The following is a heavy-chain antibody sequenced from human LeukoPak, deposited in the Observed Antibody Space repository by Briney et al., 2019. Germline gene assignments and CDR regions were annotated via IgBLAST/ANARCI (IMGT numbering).Heavy chain of an antibody. V-gene: IGHV3-15*01. Sequence: GGSLRLSCVASGFTFTNAWMSWVRQAPGKGLEWVARIKSKTGGGTTDYAAPVKGRFTISRDDSKNTLFLQMNSLKTEDAAVYYCATQYGDVYWGQGTLVTVSS. CDR1: GFTFTNAW. D-gene: IGHD2-21*02. J-gene: IGHJ4*02. CDR2: IKSKTGGGTT. CDR3: ATQYGDVY.